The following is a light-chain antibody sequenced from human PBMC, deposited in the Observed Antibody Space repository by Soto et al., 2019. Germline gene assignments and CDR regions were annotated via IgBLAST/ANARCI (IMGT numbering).Light chain of an antibody. CDR2: YDD. CDR3: ATWDDTLNGVV. V-gene: IGLV1-36*01. Sequence: QSALTQSPSVSGAPRQRVTITCSGSTSNIGNNAVSWYQQLPGEAPKLLLYYDDLLSSGVSDRFSASKSGTSASLAISGLQSEDEADYYCATWDDTLNGVVFGEGTKLTVL. J-gene: IGLJ3*02. CDR1: TSNIGNNA.